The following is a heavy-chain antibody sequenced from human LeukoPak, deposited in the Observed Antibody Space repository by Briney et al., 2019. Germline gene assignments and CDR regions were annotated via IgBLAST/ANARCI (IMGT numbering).Heavy chain of an antibody. CDR2: ISVDGSNE. CDR3: AKGETPYEGLDY. CDR1: GFTFSSYG. V-gene: IGHV3-30*18. J-gene: IGHJ4*02. Sequence: GGSLRLSCAASGFTFSSYGMHWVRQAPGKGLEWVAVISVDGSNEYYADSVKGRFTISRDNSKNTLYLQMNSLRAEDTAVYYCAKGETPYEGLDYWGQGTLVTVSS. D-gene: IGHD3-22*01.